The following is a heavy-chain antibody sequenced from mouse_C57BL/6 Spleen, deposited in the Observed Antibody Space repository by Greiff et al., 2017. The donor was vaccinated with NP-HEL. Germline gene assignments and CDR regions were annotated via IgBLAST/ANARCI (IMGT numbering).Heavy chain of an antibody. V-gene: IGHV1-53*01. Sequence: ASGYTFTSYWMHWVKQRPGQGLEWIGNINPSNGGTNYNEKFKSKATLTVDKSSSTAYMQLSSLTSEDSAVYYCARTRSGLAWFAYWGQGTLVTVSA. D-gene: IGHD3-2*02. CDR2: INPSNGGT. CDR1: GYTFTSYW. CDR3: ARTRSGLAWFAY. J-gene: IGHJ3*01.